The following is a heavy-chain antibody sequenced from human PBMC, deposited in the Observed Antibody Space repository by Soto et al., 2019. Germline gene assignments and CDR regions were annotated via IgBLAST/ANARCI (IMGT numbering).Heavy chain of an antibody. J-gene: IGHJ4*02. Sequence: SETLSVTCPVSGGSLSSGGYYWSWIRQHPGKGLEWIGYIYYSGSTYYNPSLKSRVTISVDTSKNQFSLKLSSVTAADTAVYYCATQFGGVTPIDYWGQGTLVTVSS. CDR3: ATQFGGVTPIDY. V-gene: IGHV4-31*03. CDR2: IYYSGST. CDR1: GGSLSSGGYY. D-gene: IGHD3-16*01.